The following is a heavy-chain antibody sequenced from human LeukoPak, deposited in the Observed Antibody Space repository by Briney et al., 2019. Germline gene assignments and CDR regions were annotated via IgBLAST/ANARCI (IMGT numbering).Heavy chain of an antibody. V-gene: IGHV4-34*01. Sequence: PSETLSLTCTVSGGSISNYYWNWVRQPPGKGLEWIGEINHSGSTNYNPSLKSRVTISVDTSKNQFSLKLSSVTAADTAVYYCARIPTRVLRFLESLGDAFDIWGQGTMVTVSS. CDR2: INHSGST. CDR1: GGSISNYY. CDR3: ARIPTRVLRFLESLGDAFDI. J-gene: IGHJ3*02. D-gene: IGHD3-3*01.